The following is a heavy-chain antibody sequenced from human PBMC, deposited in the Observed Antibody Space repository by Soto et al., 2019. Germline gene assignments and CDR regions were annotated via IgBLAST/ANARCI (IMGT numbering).Heavy chain of an antibody. CDR3: AKDLEDYYDSSGYPQASLHYFDY. Sequence: GGSQRLSCAASGFTFSSYAMSWVRQAPGKGLEWVSAISGSGGSTYYADSVKGRFTISRDNSKNTLYLQMNSLRAEDTAVYYCAKDLEDYYDSSGYPQASLHYFDYWGQGTLVTVSS. CDR2: ISGSGGST. J-gene: IGHJ4*02. D-gene: IGHD3-22*01. CDR1: GFTFSSYA. V-gene: IGHV3-23*01.